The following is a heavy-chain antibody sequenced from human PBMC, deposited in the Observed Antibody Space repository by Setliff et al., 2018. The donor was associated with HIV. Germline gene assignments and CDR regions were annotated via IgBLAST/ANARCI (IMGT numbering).Heavy chain of an antibody. D-gene: IGHD2-8*01. J-gene: IGHJ3*02. V-gene: IGHV4-39*06. CDR3: ARPTTGVGGGAAFDI. CDR1: GGYYSISSSTFY. CDR2: ISSSGST. Sequence: SETLSLTCIVSGGYYSISSSTFYWVWIRQPPGKGLEWIGGISSSGSTYYNPSLKSRVTMSVDTSKKQFTLKLNSVTAADTAVYYCARPTTGVGGGAAFDIWGQGTMVTVSS.